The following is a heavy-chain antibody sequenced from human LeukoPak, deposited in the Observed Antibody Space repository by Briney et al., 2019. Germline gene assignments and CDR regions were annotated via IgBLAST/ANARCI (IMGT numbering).Heavy chain of an antibody. CDR3: ARVSPIAAAGSSYYYAIDV. V-gene: IGHV4-4*07. Sequence: SETLSLTCNVSGGSISNYYWTWIRQPAGKGLEWIGRIYSSGTTTYNPSLKSRVAMPVDTSRNQFSLKLNSVTAADTAVYYCARVSPIAAAGSSYYYAIDVWGQGTTVTVSS. J-gene: IGHJ6*02. CDR2: IYSSGTT. D-gene: IGHD6-25*01. CDR1: GGSISNYY.